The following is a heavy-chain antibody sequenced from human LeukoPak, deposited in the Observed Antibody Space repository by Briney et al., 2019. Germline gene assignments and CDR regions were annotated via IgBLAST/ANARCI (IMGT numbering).Heavy chain of an antibody. V-gene: IGHV4-39*07. J-gene: IGHJ3*02. CDR1: GGSISSSSYY. D-gene: IGHD3-22*01. CDR2: IYYSGST. Sequence: SETLSLTCTVSGGSISSSSYYWGWIRQPPGKGLEWIGSIYYSGSTYYNPSLKSRVTISVDTSKNQFSLKLSSVTAADTAVYYCAREANYYDSSGKYQTDAFDIWGQGTMVTVSS. CDR3: AREANYYDSSGKYQTDAFDI.